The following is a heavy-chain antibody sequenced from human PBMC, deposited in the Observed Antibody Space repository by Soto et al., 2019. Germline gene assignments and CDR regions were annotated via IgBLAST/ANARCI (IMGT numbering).Heavy chain of an antibody. CDR3: ARGDYGTGGYPFPYFDY. CDR1: GGTLNNYA. Sequence: SVKVSCKASGGTLNNYAINWVRQAPGQGLEWMGGILPVSAPPDYAQNFQGRVTLTSDTSISTASMDLTSLTSDDTAVYYCARGDYGTGGYPFPYFDYWGQGTLVTVSS. CDR2: ILPVSAPP. J-gene: IGHJ4*02. D-gene: IGHD2-8*02. V-gene: IGHV1-69*05.